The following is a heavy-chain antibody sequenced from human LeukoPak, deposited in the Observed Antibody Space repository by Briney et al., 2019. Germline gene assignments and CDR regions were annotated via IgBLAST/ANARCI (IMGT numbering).Heavy chain of an antibody. Sequence: GESLKISCKGSGYSFTSYWIAWVRQVPGKGLEWMGIIYPGDPDTRYSPSFQGQVTFSADKSISTAYLQWSSLTASDTTMYYCAREVSCGAYWTYWAQGPWVPVPS. CDR1: GYSFTSYW. CDR3: AREVSCGAYWTY. D-gene: IGHD2-21*01. V-gene: IGHV5-51*01. J-gene: IGHJ4*02. CDR2: IYPGDPDT.